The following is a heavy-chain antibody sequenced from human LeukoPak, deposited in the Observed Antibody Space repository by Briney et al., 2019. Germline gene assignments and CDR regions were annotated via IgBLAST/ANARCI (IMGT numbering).Heavy chain of an antibody. CDR3: ASSSGGIAAAGYYYYYGMDV. CDR1: GGSFSGYY. V-gene: IGHV4-34*01. J-gene: IGHJ6*02. CDR2: INHSGST. Sequence: SETLSLTCAVYGGSFSGYYWSWIRPPPGKGLEWIGEINHSGSTNYNPSLKSRVTISVDTSKNQFSLKLSSVTAADTAVYYCASSSGGIAAAGYYYYYGMDVWGQGTTVTVSS. D-gene: IGHD6-13*01.